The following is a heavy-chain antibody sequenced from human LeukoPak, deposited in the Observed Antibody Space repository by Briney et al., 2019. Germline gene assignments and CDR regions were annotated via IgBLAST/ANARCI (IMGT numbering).Heavy chain of an antibody. V-gene: IGHV4-59*12. CDR3: ASTLSDAFDI. CDR1: GGSISSYY. CDR2: IYHSGST. Sequence: SETLSLTCTVSGGSISSYYWSWIRQPPGKGLEWIGYIYHSGSTYYNPSLKSRVTISVDRSKNQFSLKLSSVTAADTAVYYCASTLSDAFDIWGQGTMVTVSS. J-gene: IGHJ3*02.